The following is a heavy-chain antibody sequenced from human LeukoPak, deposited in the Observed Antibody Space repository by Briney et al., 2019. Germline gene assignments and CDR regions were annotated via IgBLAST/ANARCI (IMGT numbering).Heavy chain of an antibody. CDR3: ARDTASYYYDSSGYYFDY. Sequence: GASVKVSCKASGYTFISYYMHWVRQAPGQGLEWMGIINPRGGSTSYAQKFQGRVTMTRDTSTSTVYMELSSLRSEDTAVYYCARDTASYYYDSSGYYFDYWGQGTLVTVSS. D-gene: IGHD3-22*01. CDR2: INPRGGST. V-gene: IGHV1-46*01. CDR1: GYTFISYY. J-gene: IGHJ4*02.